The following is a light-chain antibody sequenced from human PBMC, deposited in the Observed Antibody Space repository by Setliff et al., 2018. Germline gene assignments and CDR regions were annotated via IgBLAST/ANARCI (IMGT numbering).Light chain of an antibody. J-gene: IGLJ1*01. V-gene: IGLV2-14*01. Sequence: QPALTQPASVSGSPGQSITISCTGTSSDVGGYKYVSWCQQRPGKAPKLMIYEVSNRPSGVSDRFSGSKSGNTASLTISGLQAEDEADYYCLSYTSSDTVVFGTGTKVTVL. CDR1: SSDVGGYKY. CDR3: LSYTSSDTVV. CDR2: EVS.